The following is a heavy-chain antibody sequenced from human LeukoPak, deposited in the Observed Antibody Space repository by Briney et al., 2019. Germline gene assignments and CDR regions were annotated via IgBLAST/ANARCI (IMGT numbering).Heavy chain of an antibody. CDR2: IIPIFGTA. Sequence: GASVKVSCKASGGTFSSYAISWVRQAPGQGLEWMGGIIPIFGTANYAQKFQGRATITTDESTSTAYMELSSLRSEDTAVYYCARGVGGSGSYYSFVDDGYYFDYWGQGTLVTVSS. J-gene: IGHJ4*02. CDR1: GGTFSSYA. CDR3: ARGVGGSGSYYSFVDDGYYFDY. V-gene: IGHV1-69*05. D-gene: IGHD3-10*01.